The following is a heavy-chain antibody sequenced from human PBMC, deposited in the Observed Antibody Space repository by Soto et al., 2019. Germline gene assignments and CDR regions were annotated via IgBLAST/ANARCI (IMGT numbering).Heavy chain of an antibody. D-gene: IGHD3-10*01. CDR2: ISAYNGNT. CDR1: GYTFTSYG. CDR3: ARDAGLLWFGEMDV. V-gene: IGHV1-18*01. J-gene: IGHJ6*02. Sequence: QVQLVQSGAEVKKPGASVKVSCKASGYTFTSYGISWVRQAPGQGLEWMGWISAYNGNTNYAQKLQGRVTMTTDTXMSTDYMERRGLTSDDTAVYYCARDAGLLWFGEMDVWGQGTTVTVSS.